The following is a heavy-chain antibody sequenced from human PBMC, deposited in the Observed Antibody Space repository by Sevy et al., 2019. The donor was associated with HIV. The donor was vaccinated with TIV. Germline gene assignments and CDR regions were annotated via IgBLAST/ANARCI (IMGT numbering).Heavy chain of an antibody. Sequence: ASVKVSCKASGCTFSSYAISWVRQAPGQGLEWMGGIIPIFGTANYAQKFQGRVTITADKSTSTAYMELSSLRSEDTAVYYCAGAIQLWSMDDAFAIWGQGTMVTVSS. CDR1: GCTFSSYA. V-gene: IGHV1-69*06. CDR3: AGAIQLWSMDDAFAI. D-gene: IGHD5-18*01. CDR2: IIPIFGTA. J-gene: IGHJ3*02.